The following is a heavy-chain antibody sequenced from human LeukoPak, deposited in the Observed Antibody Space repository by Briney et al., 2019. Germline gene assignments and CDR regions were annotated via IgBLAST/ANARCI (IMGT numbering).Heavy chain of an antibody. D-gene: IGHD6-19*01. CDR3: VRGSGWFLY. J-gene: IGHJ4*02. CDR2: IKEDGSEK. V-gene: IGHV3-7*04. Sequence: GGSLRLSCAASGFTFGNHWMSWVRQAPGKGLEWVATIKEDGSEKQYVDSVKGRFTISRDNAKSSLYLQMNSLRVEDMAVYYWVRGSGWFLYWGQGTLVTVSS. CDR1: GFTFGNHW.